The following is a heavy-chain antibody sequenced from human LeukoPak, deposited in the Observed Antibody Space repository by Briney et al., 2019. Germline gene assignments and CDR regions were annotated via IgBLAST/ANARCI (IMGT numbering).Heavy chain of an antibody. J-gene: IGHJ4*02. Sequence: SETLSLTCTVYGGSFSGYYWSWIRQPPGQGLEWVGEINHSGSTNYNPSLKSRVTISVDTSKNQFSLKLSSVTAADTAVYYCARLYGSGSYYNYWGQGTLVTVSS. D-gene: IGHD3-10*01. V-gene: IGHV4-34*01. CDR2: INHSGST. CDR1: GGSFSGYY. CDR3: ARLYGSGSYYNY.